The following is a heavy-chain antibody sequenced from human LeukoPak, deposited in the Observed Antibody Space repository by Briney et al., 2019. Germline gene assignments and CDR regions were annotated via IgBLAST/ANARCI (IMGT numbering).Heavy chain of an antibody. D-gene: IGHD3/OR15-3a*01. J-gene: IGHJ6*03. CDR2: IRPDGSRT. V-gene: IGHV3-74*01. CDR1: GFTFSYYY. CDR3: ARVNPQDLAQPQRSYYMDV. Sequence: GGSLRLYCAASGFTFSYYYMHWVRQTPGKGLLWVSSIRPDGSRTGYAESVKGRFTMSRDNAKDTLYLQMNSLRAEDTGVYYCARVNPQDLAQPQRSYYMDVWGKGATVTVSS.